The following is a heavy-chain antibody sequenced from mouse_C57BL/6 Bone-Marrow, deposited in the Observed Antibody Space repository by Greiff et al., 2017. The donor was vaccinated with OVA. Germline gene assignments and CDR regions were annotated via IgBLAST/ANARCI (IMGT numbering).Heavy chain of an antibody. CDR2: IYPGNSDT. CDR1: GYTFTSYW. J-gene: IGHJ1*03. D-gene: IGHD1-1*01. V-gene: IGHV1-5*01. Sequence: EVQLQQSGTVLARPGASVKMSCKTSGYTFTSYWMHWVKQRPGQGLEWIRAIYPGNSDTSYNQKFKGKAKLTAVTSASTAYMELSSLTNEDSAVYYGTRFVTTVVEEDFDVWGTGTTVTVSS. CDR3: TRFVTTVVEEDFDV.